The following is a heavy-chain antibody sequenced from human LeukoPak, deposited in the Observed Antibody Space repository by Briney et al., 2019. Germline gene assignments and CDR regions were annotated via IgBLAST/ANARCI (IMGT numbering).Heavy chain of an antibody. CDR2: IYTSGST. CDR1: GGSISSSSYY. Sequence: SETLSLTCTVSGGSISSSSYYWGWIRQPPGKGLEWIGRIYTSGSTNYNPSLKSRVTMSVDTSKNQFSLKLSSVTAADTAVYYCARHTGYSSGWDFDFWGQGTLVTVSS. D-gene: IGHD6-19*01. J-gene: IGHJ4*02. V-gene: IGHV4-61*05. CDR3: ARHTGYSSGWDFDF.